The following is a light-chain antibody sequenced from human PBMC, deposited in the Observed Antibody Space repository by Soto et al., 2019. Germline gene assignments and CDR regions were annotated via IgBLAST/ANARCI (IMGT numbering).Light chain of an antibody. J-gene: IGKJ1*01. V-gene: IGKV3-20*01. Sequence: EIVLTQSPGTLSLSPGERATLSCKASQSVSSNFLAWYQHKPGQAPRLLIYGASYRATDIPYRFSGSGSGTDFTLTITRLEPEEFAVYYCQQYGTSPPTFGQGTKVEI. CDR3: QQYGTSPPT. CDR2: GAS. CDR1: QSVSSNF.